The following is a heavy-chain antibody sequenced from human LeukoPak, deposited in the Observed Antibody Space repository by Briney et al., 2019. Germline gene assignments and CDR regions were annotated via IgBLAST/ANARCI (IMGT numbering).Heavy chain of an antibody. CDR2: ISGSGLNT. CDR3: AKGVTPVISLQFFDY. Sequence: GGSLRLSCAASGFTFSSYGMNWVRQAPGKGLEWVSSISGSGLNTYYADSVKGRLTISRDKSKNTLYLQMNSLRAEDTAVYYCAKGVTPVISLQFFDYWGQGTLITVSS. D-gene: IGHD4-17*01. CDR1: GFTFSSYG. V-gene: IGHV3-23*01. J-gene: IGHJ4*02.